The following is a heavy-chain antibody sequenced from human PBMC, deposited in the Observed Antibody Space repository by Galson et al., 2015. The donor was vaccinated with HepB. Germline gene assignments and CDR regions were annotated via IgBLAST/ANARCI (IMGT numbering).Heavy chain of an antibody. CDR3: AKDSGCYYYDSSGYC. V-gene: IGHV3-23*01. CDR2: ISGSGGST. CDR1: GFTFSSYA. Sequence: SLRLSCAASGFTFSSYAMSWVRQAPGKGLEWVSAISGSGGSTYYADSEKGRFTISRDNSKNTLYLQMNSLRAEDTAVYYCAKDSGCYYYDSSGYCWGQGTLVTVSS. J-gene: IGHJ4*02. D-gene: IGHD3-22*01.